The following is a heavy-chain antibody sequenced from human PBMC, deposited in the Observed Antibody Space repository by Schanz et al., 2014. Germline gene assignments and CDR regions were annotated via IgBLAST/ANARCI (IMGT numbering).Heavy chain of an antibody. CDR1: GYSFSSYG. CDR2: ISAYSGDT. Sequence: QVNLVQSGAELRRPGASVRVSCKASGYSFSSYGIAWVRQAPGQGLEWMGWISAYSGDTHYGQKFQSRVTMVTDTSTNTAYMELRSLRPDDTAVYYCARGRVGAPGDFYFCGLDVWGQGTTVTVSS. V-gene: IGHV1-18*04. CDR3: ARGRVGAPGDFYFCGLDV. D-gene: IGHD3-10*01. J-gene: IGHJ6*02.